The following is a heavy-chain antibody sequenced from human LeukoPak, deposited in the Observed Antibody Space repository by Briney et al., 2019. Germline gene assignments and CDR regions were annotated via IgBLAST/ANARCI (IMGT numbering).Heavy chain of an antibody. D-gene: IGHD3-10*01. CDR1: GFTFSSYG. CDR3: AKDKVRDYGSGSYYNVGAFDI. Sequence: PGGSLRLSCAASGFTFSSYGMTWVRQAPGKGLEWVSYISSSGSNIKYADSVKGRFTISRDNSKNTLYLQMNSLRAEDTAVYYCAKDKVRDYGSGSYYNVGAFDIWGQGTMVTVSS. J-gene: IGHJ3*02. V-gene: IGHV3-48*01. CDR2: ISSSGSNI.